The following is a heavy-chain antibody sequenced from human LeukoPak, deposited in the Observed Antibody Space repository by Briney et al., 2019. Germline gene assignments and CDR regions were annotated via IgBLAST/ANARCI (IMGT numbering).Heavy chain of an antibody. V-gene: IGHV3-53*01. CDR3: ARASRIVAPGAFDI. J-gene: IGHJ3*02. D-gene: IGHD2-15*01. CDR1: GFTVSSNY. Sequence: PGGSLRLSCAASGFTVSSNYMSWVRQAPGKGLEWVSVIYSGGSTYYADSVKGRFTISRDNSKNTLYLQMNSLRAEDTAVYYCARASRIVAPGAFDIWGQGTMVTVSS. CDR2: IYSGGST.